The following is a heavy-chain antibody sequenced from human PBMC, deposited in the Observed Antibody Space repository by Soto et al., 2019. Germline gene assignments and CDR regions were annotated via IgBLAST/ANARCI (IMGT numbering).Heavy chain of an antibody. CDR1: GFTFSSYA. Sequence: EVQLLESGGGLVQPGGSLRLSCAASGFTFSSYAMSWVRQAPGKGLEWVSAISGSGSRTYYADSVKGRFTFSRDNSKKTLYLQMNGLRAEDTAVYFCAKGTYRDYVYWDHAFGIWGQGTMVTVSS. CDR3: AKGTYRDYVYWDHAFGI. J-gene: IGHJ3*02. CDR2: ISGSGSRT. V-gene: IGHV3-23*01. D-gene: IGHD4-17*01.